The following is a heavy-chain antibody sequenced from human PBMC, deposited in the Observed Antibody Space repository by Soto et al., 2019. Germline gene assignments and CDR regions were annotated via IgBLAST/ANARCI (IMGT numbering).Heavy chain of an antibody. V-gene: IGHV3-21*01. Sequence: GGSLRLSCAASGFTFSSYSMNWVRQAPGKGLEWVSSISTTTTYIFYADSVKGRFTISRDNAKNSLYLQMNSLRAEDTAVYSCARDVGGYCSGGRCYSDGMDVWGQGTTVTVSS. CDR2: ISTTTTYI. CDR3: ARDVGGYCSGGRCYSDGMDV. J-gene: IGHJ6*02. CDR1: GFTFSSYS. D-gene: IGHD2-15*01.